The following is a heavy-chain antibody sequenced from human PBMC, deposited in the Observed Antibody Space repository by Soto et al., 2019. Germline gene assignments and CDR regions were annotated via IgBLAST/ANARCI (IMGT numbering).Heavy chain of an antibody. J-gene: IGHJ4*02. V-gene: IGHV4-39*01. CDR1: GGSISSSSYY. CDR3: ARHASGWYSRFDY. D-gene: IGHD6-19*01. CDR2: IYYSGST. Sequence: QLQLQESGPGLVKPSETLSLTCTVSGGSISSSSYYWGWIRQPPGKGLEWIGSIYYSGSTYYNPSLTSRVTISVDTSKNQFSLKLSSVTAADTAVYYCARHASGWYSRFDYWGQGTLVTVSS.